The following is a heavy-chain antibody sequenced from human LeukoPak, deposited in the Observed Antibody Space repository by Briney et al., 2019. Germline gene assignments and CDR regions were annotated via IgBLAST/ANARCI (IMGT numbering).Heavy chain of an antibody. J-gene: IGHJ4*02. CDR1: GFTFSTYE. D-gene: IGHD3-10*01. CDR2: ISASGNTI. Sequence: GGSLRLSCAASGFTFSTYEMNFVRQPPAKGLEWISYISASGNTIFYADSVKGRFTISRDNSKNSLYLQMNTLRTEDNALYYCAKGHGSRTGDFEYWGQGTLVTVSS. V-gene: IGHV3-48*03. CDR3: AKGHGSRTGDFEY.